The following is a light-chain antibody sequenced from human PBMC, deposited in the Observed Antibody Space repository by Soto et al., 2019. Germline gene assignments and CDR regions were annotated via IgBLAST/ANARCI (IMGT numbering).Light chain of an antibody. V-gene: IGLV2-14*03. CDR3: CSYADSGTLV. CDR1: SSDVGAYDY. J-gene: IGLJ2*01. Sequence: QSALTQPASVSGSPGQSITISCTGTSSDVGAYDYVSWYQQHPGTAPKLIIYDVSHRPSGVSDRFSGSKSGNTASLTISGLQAEDEADYYCCSYADSGTLVFGGGTKLTVL. CDR2: DVS.